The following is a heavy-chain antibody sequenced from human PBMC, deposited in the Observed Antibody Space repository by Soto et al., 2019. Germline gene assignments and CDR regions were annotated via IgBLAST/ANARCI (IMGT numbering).Heavy chain of an antibody. D-gene: IGHD6-19*01. CDR2: ISSSSSYI. CDR3: ARGSGNPSYYYYGMDV. CDR1: GFTFSSYS. Sequence: KAGGSLRLSCAASGFTFSSYSMNWVRQAPGKGLEWVSSISSSSSYIYYADSVKGRFTISRDNAKNSLYLQMNSLRAEDTAVYYCARGSGNPSYYYYGMDVRRQRTTVTVSS. V-gene: IGHV3-21*01. J-gene: IGHJ6*02.